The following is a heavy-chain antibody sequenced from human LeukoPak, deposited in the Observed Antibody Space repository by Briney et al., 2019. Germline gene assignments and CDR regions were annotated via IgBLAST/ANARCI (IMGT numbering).Heavy chain of an antibody. V-gene: IGHV3-21*01. D-gene: IGHD2-15*01. J-gene: IGHJ4*02. CDR1: GFTFSSYS. CDR2: ISSSSSYI. Sequence: GGSLRLSCAASGFTFSSYSMNWVRQAPGKGLEWVSSISSSSSYIYYADSVKGRFTISRDNAKNSLYLQMNSLRAEDTAVYYCAREGPLTYCSGGSCYNGPFDYWGQGTLVTVSS. CDR3: AREGPLTYCSGGSCYNGPFDY.